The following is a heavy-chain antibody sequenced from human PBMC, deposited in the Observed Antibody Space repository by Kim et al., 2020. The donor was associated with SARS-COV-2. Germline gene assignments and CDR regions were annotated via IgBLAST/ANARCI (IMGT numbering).Heavy chain of an antibody. CDR2: IKQDGTEK. V-gene: IGHV3-7*03. J-gene: IGHJ2*01. CDR3: ARGLFCTSTSCYNRYWY. CDR1: GFTFSNYW. D-gene: IGHD2-2*02. Sequence: GGSLRLSCAASGFTFSNYWMTWVRQAPGKGLEWVANIKQDGTEKYYVDSVKGRFTISRNNAKNSLYLQMNSLRAEDTAVYYCARGLFCTSTSCYNRYWY.